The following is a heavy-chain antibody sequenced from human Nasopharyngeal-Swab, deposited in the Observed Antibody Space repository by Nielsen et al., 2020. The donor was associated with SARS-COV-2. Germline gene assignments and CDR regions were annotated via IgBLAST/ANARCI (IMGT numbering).Heavy chain of an antibody. D-gene: IGHD6-19*01. CDR3: AKGPVAGFDN. Sequence: GGSLRLSCAASGFTFSSYWMSWVRQAPGKGLEWVANIKQDGSEKYYVDSVKGRFTISRDNSKNTLYLQMNSLRAEDTAIYYCAKGPVAGFDNWGQGTLVTVSS. V-gene: IGHV3-7*05. J-gene: IGHJ4*02. CDR1: GFTFSSYW. CDR2: IKQDGSEK.